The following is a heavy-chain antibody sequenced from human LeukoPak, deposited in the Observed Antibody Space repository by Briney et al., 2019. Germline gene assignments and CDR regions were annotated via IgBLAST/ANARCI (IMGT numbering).Heavy chain of an antibody. CDR1: GYSISSGYY. V-gene: IGHV4-38-2*02. J-gene: IGHJ5*02. Sequence: SETLSLTCTVSGYSISSGYYLGWIRQPPGEGLEWIGSIYHSGSTYYNPSPRSRVTISVDTSKNQFSLKLSSVTAADTAVYYCARDPAGYPTWFDPWGQGTLVFVSS. CDR3: ARDPAGYPTWFDP. D-gene: IGHD2-15*01. CDR2: IYHSGST.